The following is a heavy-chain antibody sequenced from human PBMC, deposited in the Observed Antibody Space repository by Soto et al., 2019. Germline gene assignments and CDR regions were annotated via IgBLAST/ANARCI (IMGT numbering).Heavy chain of an antibody. J-gene: IGHJ5*02. D-gene: IGHD2-21*02. CDR1: GFSVSNNY. CDR2: IYAGGST. V-gene: IGHV3-66*01. CDR3: ARSGGNYWFDP. Sequence: EVQLVESGGGLVQPGGSLRLSCAASGFSVSNNYMRWVRQAPGKGLEWVSVIYAGGSTYYADSVKGRFTISRDNSKNTLYLQMNSLRAEDTAVYYCARSGGNYWFDPWGQGTLVTVSS.